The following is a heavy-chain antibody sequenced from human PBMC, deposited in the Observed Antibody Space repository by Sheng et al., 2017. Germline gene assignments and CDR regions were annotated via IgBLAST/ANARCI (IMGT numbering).Heavy chain of an antibody. D-gene: IGHD3-3*01. CDR2: INAYDGTT. V-gene: IGHV1-18*01. J-gene: IGHJ5*02. CDR1: GGTFSSYA. CDR3: AREGSITIFGAIIVSPTKFDP. Sequence: QVQLVQSGAEVKKPGSPVKVSCKASGGTFSSYAISWVRQAPGQGLEWVGWINAYDGTTKYAQKFRGRVTMTIDTSTTTAYMELRSLTSDDTAVYYCAREGSITIFGAIIVSPTKFDPWARNPGHRLL.